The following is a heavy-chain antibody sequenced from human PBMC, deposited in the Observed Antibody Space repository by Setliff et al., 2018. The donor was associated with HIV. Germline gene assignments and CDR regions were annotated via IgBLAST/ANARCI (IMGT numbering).Heavy chain of an antibody. Sequence: GESLKISCAASGFTFSSYSMNWVRQAPGKGLEWVSSISSSSSYIYYADSVKGRFTISRDNAKNSLYLQMNSLRAEDTAVYYCARKLRPGHGVDVWGQGTTVTVSS. CDR1: GFTFSSYS. J-gene: IGHJ6*02. D-gene: IGHD3-10*01. CDR3: ARKLRPGHGVDV. V-gene: IGHV3-21*01. CDR2: ISSSSSYI.